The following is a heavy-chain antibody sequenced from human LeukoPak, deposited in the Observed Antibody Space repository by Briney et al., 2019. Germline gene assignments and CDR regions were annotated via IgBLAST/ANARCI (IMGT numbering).Heavy chain of an antibody. CDR3: AKRAGSYRCFDD. Sequence: PGGSLRLSCAASGFTFSSYAMGWARQGPGKGLEWVSSTSTSGANTYYADSVKGRFTISRDNSKSTLFLQMNSLRAEDTAIYYCAKRAGSYRCFDDWGQGTLVTVSS. J-gene: IGHJ4*02. CDR1: GFTFSSYA. D-gene: IGHD3-16*02. V-gene: IGHV3-23*01. CDR2: TSTSGANT.